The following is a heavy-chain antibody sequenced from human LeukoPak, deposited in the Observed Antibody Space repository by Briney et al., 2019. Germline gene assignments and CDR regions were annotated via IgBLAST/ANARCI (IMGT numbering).Heavy chain of an antibody. D-gene: IGHD5-18*01. Sequence: WSLRLSCAASGFTFSGSAMHWVRQASGKGLEWVGRIRSKANSYATAYAASVKGRFTISRDDSKNTAYLQMNSLKTEDTAVYYYTSRTRPGYRGIGDYYYYMDVWGKGTTVTVSS. V-gene: IGHV3-73*01. J-gene: IGHJ6*03. CDR3: TSRTRPGYRGIGDYYYYMDV. CDR1: GFTFSGSA. CDR2: IRSKANSYAT.